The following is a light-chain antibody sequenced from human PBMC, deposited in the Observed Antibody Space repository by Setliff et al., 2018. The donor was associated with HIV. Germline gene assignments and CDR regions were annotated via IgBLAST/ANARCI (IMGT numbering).Light chain of an antibody. CDR1: SSDIGTYKL. Sequence: QFALAQPASVSGSPGQSISISCTGTSSDIGTYKLVSWYQQHPGKAPRLMIYEVTKRPSGVSNRFSGSKSGNTASLTISGLQSEDDADYYCCSYAGSNTFVFGTGTKVTVL. CDR3: CSYAGSNTFV. V-gene: IGLV2-23*02. CDR2: EVT. J-gene: IGLJ1*01.